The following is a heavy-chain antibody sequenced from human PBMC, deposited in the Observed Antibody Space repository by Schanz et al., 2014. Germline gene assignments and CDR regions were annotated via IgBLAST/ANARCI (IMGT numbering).Heavy chain of an antibody. J-gene: IGHJ4*02. CDR3: ARPPHDSSGYYPFDY. D-gene: IGHD3-22*01. CDR1: GFTFSSYA. Sequence: EVQLLESGGGLVQPGGSLRLSCAASGFTFSSYAMSWVRQAPGKGLEWVSAISGSGGTIYYADSVKGRFTISRDNAKSSLYLQMNSLRAEDTAVYYCARPPHDSSGYYPFDYWGQGTLVTVSS. V-gene: IGHV3-23*01. CDR2: ISGSGGTI.